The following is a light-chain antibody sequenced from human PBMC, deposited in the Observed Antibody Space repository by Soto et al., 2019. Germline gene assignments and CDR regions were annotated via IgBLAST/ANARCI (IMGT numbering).Light chain of an antibody. V-gene: IGKV2-28*01. Sequence: DIVMTQSPLSLPVTPGESASISCRSSQSLYRSGYDCVDWYLQKPGQSPQVLIYLGSNRASGVPDRFSGSGSGTDFTLRISRVEAEDVGTYYCMQTLQTPLTFGGGTRVDI. CDR2: LGS. CDR1: QSLYRSGYDC. CDR3: MQTLQTPLT. J-gene: IGKJ4*01.